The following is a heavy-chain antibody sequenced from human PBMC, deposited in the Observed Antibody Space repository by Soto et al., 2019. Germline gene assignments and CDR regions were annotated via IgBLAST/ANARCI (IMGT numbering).Heavy chain of an antibody. CDR2: ISSTTNYI. J-gene: IGHJ4*02. V-gene: IGHV3-21*06. CDR3: ARESEDLTSNFDY. CDR1: GFTFTRYS. Sequence: GGSLRLSCAASGFTFTRYSMNWVRQAPGRGLEWVSSISSTTNYIYYGDSMKGRFTISRDNAKNSLYLEMNSLRAEDTAVYYCARESEDLTSNFDYWGQGTLVPVSS.